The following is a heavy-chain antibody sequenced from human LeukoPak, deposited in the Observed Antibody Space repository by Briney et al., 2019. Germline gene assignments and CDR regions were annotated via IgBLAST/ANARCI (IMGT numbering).Heavy chain of an antibody. D-gene: IGHD4-17*01. V-gene: IGHV1-2*02. CDR2: INPNSGST. Sequence: ASVKVSCKASGYTFTGYYMRWVRQAPGQGLEWMGGINPNSGSTNYAQKFQGRVTMTRDTSISTAYMELSRLRSDDTAVYYCARQHDYGDYSFGYWGQGTLVTVSS. CDR1: GYTFTGYY. CDR3: ARQHDYGDYSFGY. J-gene: IGHJ4*02.